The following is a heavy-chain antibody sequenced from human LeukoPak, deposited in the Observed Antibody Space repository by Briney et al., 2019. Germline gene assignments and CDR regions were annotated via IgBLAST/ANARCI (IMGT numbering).Heavy chain of an antibody. Sequence: SDTLSLTCTVSGGSLSNFYWSWLRHAAGKRLEWIGLIYTTGITDYNPSLKSRVTMSIDTSKNQFSLRLSSVTAADTAVYYCARDLGRYDYWGHGTLVAVSS. D-gene: IGHD1-26*01. CDR3: ARDLGRYDY. CDR1: GGSLSNFY. V-gene: IGHV4-4*07. J-gene: IGHJ4*01. CDR2: IYTTGIT.